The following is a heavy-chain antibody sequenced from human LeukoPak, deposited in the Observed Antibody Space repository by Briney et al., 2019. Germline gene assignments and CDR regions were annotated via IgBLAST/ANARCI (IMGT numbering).Heavy chain of an antibody. V-gene: IGHV1-2*02. CDR2: INPNSGGT. Sequence: GASVKVSCKASGYTFTDSYMHWVRQAPGQGLEWMGWINPNSGGTNYAQKFQGRVTMTRDTSISTVYMELSSLRSEDTAVYYCARGWGKRHYGSGSWDYWGQGTLVTVSS. CDR3: ARGWGKRHYGSGSWDY. CDR1: GYTFTDSY. D-gene: IGHD3-10*01. J-gene: IGHJ4*02.